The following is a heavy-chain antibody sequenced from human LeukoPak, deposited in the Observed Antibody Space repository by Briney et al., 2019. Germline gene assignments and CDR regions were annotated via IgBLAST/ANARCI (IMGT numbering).Heavy chain of an antibody. J-gene: IGHJ4*02. D-gene: IGHD3-16*01. CDR2: ISGGGYKT. CDR3: ATSPSSSVNTFSPKYHFDY. V-gene: IGHV3-23*01. CDR1: GFTFSSFA. Sequence: GGSLRLSCAAAGFTFSSFAMTWVRQAPGKGLEWVSSISGGGYKTFYAGSVKGRFTISRDHSNKTPYLQMNSLRAEEPAVYYCATSPSSSVNTFSPKYHFDYWGQGTLVTVSS.